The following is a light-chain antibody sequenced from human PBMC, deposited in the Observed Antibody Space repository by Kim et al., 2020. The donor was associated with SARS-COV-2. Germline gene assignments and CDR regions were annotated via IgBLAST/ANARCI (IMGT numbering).Light chain of an antibody. CDR1: QSINSN. V-gene: IGKV3-15*01. Sequence: EIVLTQSPATLSVFAGERATLSCRASQSINSNLAWYQQKPGQAPRLLIYGASTRATGIPARFSGGGSGTEFTLTISSLQSEDFAVYYCQQYDKWPPWTFGQGTKVEI. CDR2: GAS. J-gene: IGKJ1*01. CDR3: QQYDKWPPWT.